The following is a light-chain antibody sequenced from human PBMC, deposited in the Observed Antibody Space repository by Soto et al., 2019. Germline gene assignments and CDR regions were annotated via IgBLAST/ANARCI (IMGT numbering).Light chain of an antibody. CDR2: AAS. Sequence: DIQMTQSPSSLSASVGDRVTITCRASESIARHLNWYQQKPGKAPKLLIYAASSLQNGVPSRFRGGGSGTDFTLTISNLQPEDFATYYCQQTYSPLSITFGQGTRL. J-gene: IGKJ5*01. CDR3: QQTYSPLSIT. V-gene: IGKV1-39*01. CDR1: ESIARH.